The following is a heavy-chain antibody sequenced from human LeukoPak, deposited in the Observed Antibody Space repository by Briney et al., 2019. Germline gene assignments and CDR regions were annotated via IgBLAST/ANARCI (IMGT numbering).Heavy chain of an antibody. V-gene: IGHV4-30-2*01. Sequence: SETLSLTCAVSGGSISSGGYSWSWIRQPPGKGLEWIGYIYHSGSTYYNPSLKSRVTISVDRSKNQFSLKLSSVTAADTAMYYCARVPPPGATAYGAVDYWGQGTLVTVSS. CDR2: IYHSGST. J-gene: IGHJ4*02. D-gene: IGHD3-16*01. CDR1: GGSISSGGYS. CDR3: ARVPPPGATAYGAVDY.